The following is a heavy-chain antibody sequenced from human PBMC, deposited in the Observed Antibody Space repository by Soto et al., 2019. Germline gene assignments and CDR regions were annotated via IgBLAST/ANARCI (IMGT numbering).Heavy chain of an antibody. Sequence: PGGSLRLSCAASGFTFSSYWMSWVRQAPGKGLEWVANIKQDGSEKYYVDSVKGRFTISRDNAKNSLYLQMNSLRAEDTAVYYCARGPPNELLWFGELYSDYLDYWGQGTLVTVSS. CDR3: ARGPPNELLWFGELYSDYLDY. CDR2: IKQDGSEK. D-gene: IGHD3-10*01. J-gene: IGHJ4*02. V-gene: IGHV3-7*03. CDR1: GFTFSSYW.